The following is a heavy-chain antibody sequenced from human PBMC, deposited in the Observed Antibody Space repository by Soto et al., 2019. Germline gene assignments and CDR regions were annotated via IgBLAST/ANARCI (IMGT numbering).Heavy chain of an antibody. D-gene: IGHD2-21*01. CDR2: IYYSGNT. CDR1: GASISSSYNY. J-gene: IGHJ6*02. V-gene: IGHV4-39*01. Sequence: SETLSLTGTVSGASISSSYNYWGWIRQPPGRGLEWIGSIYYSGNTFYNPSLKSRVTISGDTSKNQFSLDLSSVTAAETAISSCATHSINTGGYGMDVWGQGTTVTVSS. CDR3: ATHSINTGGYGMDV.